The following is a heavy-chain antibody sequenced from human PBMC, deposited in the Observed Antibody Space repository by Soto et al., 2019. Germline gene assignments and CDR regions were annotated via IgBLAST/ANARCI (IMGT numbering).Heavy chain of an antibody. Sequence: QVQLQQWGAGLLKPSETLSLTCAVYGGSFSGYYWSWIRQPPGKGLEWIGEINHSGSTNYNPSLKSRVTISVDTSKNQCSLKLSSVTAADTAVYYCAITMVRGVLYGMDVWGQGTTVTVSS. CDR1: GGSFSGYY. D-gene: IGHD3-10*01. CDR3: AITMVRGVLYGMDV. J-gene: IGHJ6*02. V-gene: IGHV4-34*01. CDR2: INHSGST.